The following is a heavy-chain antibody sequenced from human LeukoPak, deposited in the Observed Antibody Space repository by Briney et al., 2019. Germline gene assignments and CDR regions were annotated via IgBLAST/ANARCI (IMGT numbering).Heavy chain of an antibody. D-gene: IGHD1-26*01. J-gene: IGHJ4*02. CDR2: INPNSGGT. Sequence: GASVKVSCKASGYTFTGYYMHWVRQAPGQGLEWMGWINPNSGGTNYAQKFQGRVTMTRDTSISTAYMELSRLRSDDTAVYYCARDAPAIVGAMRYWGQGTLVTVSS. V-gene: IGHV1-2*02. CDR3: ARDAPAIVGAMRY. CDR1: GYTFTGYY.